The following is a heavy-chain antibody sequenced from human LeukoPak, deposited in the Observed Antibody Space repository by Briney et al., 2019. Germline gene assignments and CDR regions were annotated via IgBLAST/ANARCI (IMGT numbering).Heavy chain of an antibody. CDR1: GFTVNSNY. CDR3: AREASSSGWCYLDY. D-gene: IGHD6-19*01. CDR2: IYASGSI. V-gene: IGHV3-66*01. J-gene: IGHJ4*02. Sequence: GGSLRLSYAASGFTVNSNYMSWVRQAPGKGLEWVSIIYASGSIFYADSVKGSFTISRDDSKNTLHLQMNSLRDEDTAVYYCAREASSSGWCYLDYWGRGTLVTVSS.